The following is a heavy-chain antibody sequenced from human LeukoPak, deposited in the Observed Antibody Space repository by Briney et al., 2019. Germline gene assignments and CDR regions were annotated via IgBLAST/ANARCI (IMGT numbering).Heavy chain of an antibody. J-gene: IGHJ4*02. V-gene: IGHV3-7*01. CDR2: VKQDGSEK. D-gene: IGHD3-22*01. CDR3: AKATYYYDSSGFPFDY. Sequence: GGSLRLSCAASGFTFSSYWMSWVRQAPGKGLEWVANVKQDGSEKYYVDSVKGRFTISIDNSKNPLYLQMNSLRAEDTAVYYCAKATYYYDSSGFPFDYWGQGTLVTVSS. CDR1: GFTFSSYW.